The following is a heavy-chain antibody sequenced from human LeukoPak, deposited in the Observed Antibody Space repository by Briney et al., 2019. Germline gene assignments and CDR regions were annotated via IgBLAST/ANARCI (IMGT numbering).Heavy chain of an antibody. D-gene: IGHD5/OR15-5a*01. Sequence: WETLSLTCNVSGGSISSNTYFWGWIRRPPGKGLEWIVSIRCGSTYYNPSLKSRVTISVDTSKNQFSLNLSSLTAADTAVYYCATSDTVSTYNWFDPWGQGTLVTVS. J-gene: IGHJ5*02. CDR3: ATSDTVSTYNWFDP. V-gene: IGHV4-39*01. CDR1: GGSISSNTYF. CDR2: IRCGST.